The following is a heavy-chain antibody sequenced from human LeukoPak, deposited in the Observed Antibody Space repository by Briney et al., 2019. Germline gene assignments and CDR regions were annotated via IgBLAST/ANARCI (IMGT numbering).Heavy chain of an antibody. CDR3: GRGPLPSGVVFYSSSPLAV. J-gene: IGHJ6*03. Sequence: TGGSLRLSCAASGFNYSSYTMNWVRQAPGMGLEWLSYISASRDITYYADSVKGRFTISRDNAKNSLYLQMNSLRAEDTAVYYCGRGPLPSGVVFYSSSPLAVGGKGTTAPVS. CDR2: ISASRDIT. D-gene: IGHD3-3*01. V-gene: IGHV3-48*01. CDR1: GFNYSSYT.